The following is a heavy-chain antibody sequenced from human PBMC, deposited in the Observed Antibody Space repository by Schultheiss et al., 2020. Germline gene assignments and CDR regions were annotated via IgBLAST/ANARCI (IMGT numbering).Heavy chain of an antibody. CDR2: ISGSGGTT. J-gene: IGHJ6*02. Sequence: WGSLRLSCAASGFTVSSNYMSWVRQAPGKGLEWVSAISGSGGTTYYADSVKGRFTIARDNSKNTLYLQMNSLRAEDTAVYYCAKDGDELDLVGYYYYGMDVWGQGTTVTVSS. CDR1: GFTVSSNY. D-gene: IGHD1-7*01. V-gene: IGHV3-23*01. CDR3: AKDGDELDLVGYYYYGMDV.